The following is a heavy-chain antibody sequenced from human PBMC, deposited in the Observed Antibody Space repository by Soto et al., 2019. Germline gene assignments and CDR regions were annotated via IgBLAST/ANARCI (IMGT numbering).Heavy chain of an antibody. V-gene: IGHV4-39*01. D-gene: IGHD6-19*01. J-gene: IGHJ4*02. CDR2: IYYSGST. CDR1: GGSISSSSYY. Sequence: SETLSLTCTVSGGSISSSSYYWGWIRQPPGKGLEWIGSIYYSGSTYYNPSLKSRVTISVDTSKNQFSLKLSSVTAADTAVYYCARRAVAGTDFYYFDYWGQGTLVTVSS. CDR3: ARRAVAGTDFYYFDY.